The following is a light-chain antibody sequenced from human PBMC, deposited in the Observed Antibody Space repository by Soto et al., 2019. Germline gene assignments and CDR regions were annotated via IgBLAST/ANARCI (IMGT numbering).Light chain of an antibody. CDR1: QSVTSSY. Sequence: EIVLTQSPGTLSLSPGERATLSCRASQSVTSSYLAWYQQKPGQAPRLLIHGASSRATGIPDRFSGSGSGTDFTLTISRLEPEDFAVYYCQQYGGSSYTFGQGTKLEIK. CDR3: QQYGGSSYT. J-gene: IGKJ2*01. CDR2: GAS. V-gene: IGKV3-20*01.